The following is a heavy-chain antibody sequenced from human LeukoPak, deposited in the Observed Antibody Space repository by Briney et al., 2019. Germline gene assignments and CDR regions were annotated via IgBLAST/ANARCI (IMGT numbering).Heavy chain of an antibody. V-gene: IGHV1-69*13. D-gene: IGHD3-22*01. CDR2: IIPIFGTA. CDR1: GGTFISYA. Sequence: ASVKVSCKASGGTFISYAISWVRQAPGQGLEWMGGIIPIFGTANYAQKFQGRVTITADESTSTAYMELSSLRSEDTAVYYCARAYDSTLSPVDYWGQGTLVTVSS. CDR3: ARAYDSTLSPVDY. J-gene: IGHJ4*02.